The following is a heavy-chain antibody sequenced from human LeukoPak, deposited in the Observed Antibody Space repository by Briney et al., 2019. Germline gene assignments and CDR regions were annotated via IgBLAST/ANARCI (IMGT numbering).Heavy chain of an antibody. V-gene: IGHV3-53*01. CDR1: GFTVSSTY. J-gene: IGHJ5*02. D-gene: IGHD1-20*01. CDR2: IYTGGTT. CDR3: ARGITGSNNWFDP. Sequence: GGSLRLSCAASGFTVSSTYTSWLRQAPGKGLEWVSLIYTGGTTYYADSVKGRFTISRDNSENTLYLQMNSLRAEDTAVYYCARGITGSNNWFDPWGQGTLVTVSS.